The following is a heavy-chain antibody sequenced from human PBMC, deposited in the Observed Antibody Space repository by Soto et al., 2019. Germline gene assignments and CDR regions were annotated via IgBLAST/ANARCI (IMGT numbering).Heavy chain of an antibody. Sequence: PSETLSLTCTVPGGSISSYYWSWIRQPPGKGLEWIGYIYYRGSTKNNPSLRSRVTTSVDTSKNQFSLKLSSVTAADTAVDYCARAGGGYALFTSWGQGALVTVSS. V-gene: IGHV4-59*01. CDR1: GGSISSYY. D-gene: IGHD5-12*01. CDR3: ARAGGGYALFTS. J-gene: IGHJ5*02. CDR2: IYYRGST.